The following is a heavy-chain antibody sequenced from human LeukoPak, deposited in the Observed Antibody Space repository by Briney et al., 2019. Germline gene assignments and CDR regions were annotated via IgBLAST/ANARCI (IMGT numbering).Heavy chain of an antibody. CDR2: IYYSGST. V-gene: IGHV4-39*01. Sequence: SETLSLTCTVSGGSISSSSYYWGWIRQPPGKGLEWIGSIYYSGSTYYNPSLKSRVTISVDTSKNQFSLKLSSVTAADTAVYYCARVIAARPVEFDYWGQGTLVTVSS. D-gene: IGHD6-6*01. CDR3: ARVIAARPVEFDY. J-gene: IGHJ4*02. CDR1: GGSISSSSYY.